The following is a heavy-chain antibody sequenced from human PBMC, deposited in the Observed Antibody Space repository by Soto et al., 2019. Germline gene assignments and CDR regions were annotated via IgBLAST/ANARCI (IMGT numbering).Heavy chain of an antibody. CDR3: ASQDDSSGYMAES. Sequence: SVKVSCKASGGTFSSYAISWVRQAPGQGLEWMGGIIPIFGTANYAQKFQGRVTITADKSTSTAYMELSSLRSEDTVVYYCASQDDSSGYMAESWGQGTLVTVS. V-gene: IGHV1-69*06. CDR2: IIPIFGTA. CDR1: GGTFSSYA. D-gene: IGHD3-22*01. J-gene: IGHJ5*02.